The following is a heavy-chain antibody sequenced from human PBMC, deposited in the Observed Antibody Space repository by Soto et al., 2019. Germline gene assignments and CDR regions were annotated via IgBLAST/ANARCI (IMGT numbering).Heavy chain of an antibody. V-gene: IGHV3-23*01. J-gene: IGHJ6*02. CDR3: AKLGGYYPYYHEMDV. CDR2: ISGGGTST. CDR1: GFSFGGYA. D-gene: IGHD1-26*01. Sequence: EVQLLESGGALVQPGGSLRLSCAASGFSFGGYAMSWVRQAPGKGLGWVSGISGGGTSTYYADSVKGRFTISRDSSMVYLQMNSLRAEDTAVYYCAKLGGYYPYYHEMDVWGQGTTVTVSS.